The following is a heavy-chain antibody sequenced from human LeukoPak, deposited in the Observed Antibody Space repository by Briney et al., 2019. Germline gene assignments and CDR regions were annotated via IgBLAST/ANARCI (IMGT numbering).Heavy chain of an antibody. CDR3: ARVIRSWYGYYFDY. CDR1: VFTLSSYW. D-gene: IGHD6-13*01. J-gene: IGHJ4*02. Sequence: GGSLRLSCAAFVFTLSSYWMSWVRQAPGKGLEWVADIKQDGSEKYYVDSVKGRFTISRDNAKNSLYLQMNSLRAEDTAVYYCARVIRSWYGYYFDYWGQGTLVTVSS. V-gene: IGHV3-7*01. CDR2: IKQDGSEK.